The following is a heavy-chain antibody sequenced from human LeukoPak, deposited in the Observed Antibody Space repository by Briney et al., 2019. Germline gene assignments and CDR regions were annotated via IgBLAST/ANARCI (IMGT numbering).Heavy chain of an antibody. V-gene: IGHV5-51*01. D-gene: IGHD6-13*01. CDR1: GYAFTTYW. CDR3: AIRAVSSSSSWYVFGD. J-gene: IGHJ4*02. CDR2: IYPGDSDT. Sequence: GESLKISCKGSGYAFTTYWIGWVRQMPGKGLEWMGIIYPGDSDTRYSPSFQGQVTISVDKSISTAYLQWSSLKASDTATYYCAIRAVSSSSSWYVFGDWGQGTLVTVSS.